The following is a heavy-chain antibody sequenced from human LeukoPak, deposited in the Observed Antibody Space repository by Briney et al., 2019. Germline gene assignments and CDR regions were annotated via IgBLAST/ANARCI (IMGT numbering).Heavy chain of an antibody. V-gene: IGHV3-48*03. CDR2: IGNSGSTI. Sequence: PGGSLRLSCAASGFTFSSYEMNWVRQAPGKGLEWVSYIGNSGSTIYYTDSVKGRFTISRDNAKNSLYLQMNSLRAEDTAVYYCARGPYASGSYFYGGYYYYMDVWGKGTTVTISS. CDR3: ARGPYASGSYFYGGYYYYMDV. CDR1: GFTFSSYE. J-gene: IGHJ6*03. D-gene: IGHD3-10*01.